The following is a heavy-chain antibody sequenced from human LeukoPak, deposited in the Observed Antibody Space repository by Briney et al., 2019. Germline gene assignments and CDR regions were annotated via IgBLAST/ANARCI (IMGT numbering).Heavy chain of an antibody. Sequence: GGSLRLSCAASGFTFNNYAMSWVRQTPGKGLEWVSVISGSGGNTYYEDSVKGRFTTSRDNSKNTLYLQMHSLRAEDTAVYYCARESLGSVDPRRYSTTVSQDVWGKGTTVTISS. V-gene: IGHV3-23*01. J-gene: IGHJ6*04. CDR2: ISGSGGNT. CDR1: GFTFNNYA. CDR3: ARESLGSVDPRRYSTTVSQDV. D-gene: IGHD5-18*01.